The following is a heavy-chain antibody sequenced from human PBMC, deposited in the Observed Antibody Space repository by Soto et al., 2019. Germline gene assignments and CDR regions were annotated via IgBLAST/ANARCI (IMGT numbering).Heavy chain of an antibody. Sequence: SETLSLTCAVSGGSIISGGYSWSLIRQSPGKGLEWIGYIFDSGSTYYTPSLKSRSTISVDTSNNQFSLKLSSVTAADTAVYYCARGQNIRLSPTPPVYFQHWGQGTLVTSPQ. D-gene: IGHD2-15*01. CDR1: GGSIISGGYS. V-gene: IGHV4-30-2*05. J-gene: IGHJ1*01. CDR2: IFDSGST. CDR3: ARGQNIRLSPTPPVYFQH.